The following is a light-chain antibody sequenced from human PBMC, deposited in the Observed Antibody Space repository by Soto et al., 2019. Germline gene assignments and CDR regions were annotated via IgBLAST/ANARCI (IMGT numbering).Light chain of an antibody. CDR1: QSITNW. Sequence: DIQMTQSPSTLSASVGDRVTITCWASQSITNWLAWYQKKPGKAPKLLIYKASNLETGVPSRFSGSGSGTEFTLTISSLHSDDVATYYCQQYITYSPWTFGQGTKVDFK. CDR3: QQYITYSPWT. CDR2: KAS. V-gene: IGKV1-5*03. J-gene: IGKJ1*01.